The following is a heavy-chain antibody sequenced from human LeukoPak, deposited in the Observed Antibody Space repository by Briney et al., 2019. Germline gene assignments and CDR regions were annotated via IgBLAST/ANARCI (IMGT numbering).Heavy chain of an antibody. D-gene: IGHD1-26*01. Sequence: SETLSLTCTVSGGSISSGDYYWSWIRQPPGKGLEWIGYIYYSGSTYYNPSLKSRVTISVDTSKNQFSLKLSSVAAADTAVYYCARGRVVGATYNWFDPWGQGTLVTVSS. CDR3: ARGRVVGATYNWFDP. CDR1: GGSISSGDYY. J-gene: IGHJ5*02. CDR2: IYYSGST. V-gene: IGHV4-30-4*01.